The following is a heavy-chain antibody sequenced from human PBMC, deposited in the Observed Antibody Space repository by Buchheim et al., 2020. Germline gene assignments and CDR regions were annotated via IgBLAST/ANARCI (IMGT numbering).Heavy chain of an antibody. CDR1: GYTFTTYD. CDR2: MNPNNGNT. V-gene: IGHV1-8*01. CDR3: ARVNDWDLFEN. Sequence: QVQLVQSGAEVKKPGASVKVSCKASGYTFTTYDINWVRQATGQGLERMGWMNPNNGNTHYAQRFQGRVTMTRNTSISTAYMELSSLTSDDTAVYYCARVNDWDLFENWGQGTL. D-gene: IGHD3-9*01. J-gene: IGHJ4*02.